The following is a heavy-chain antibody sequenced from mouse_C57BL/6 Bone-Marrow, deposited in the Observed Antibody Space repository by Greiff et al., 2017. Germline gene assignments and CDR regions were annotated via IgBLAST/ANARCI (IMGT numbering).Heavy chain of an antibody. J-gene: IGHJ2*01. V-gene: IGHV5-4*01. Sequence: EVQRVESGGGLVKPGGSLKLSCAASGFTFSSYAMSWVRQTPEKRLEWVATISDGGSYTYYPDNVKGRFTISRDNAKNNLYLQMSHLKSEDTAMYYCARDLLCYYGFDDWGTGTTLTVSS. CDR2: ISDGGSYT. CDR1: GFTFSSYA. CDR3: ARDLLCYYGFDD. D-gene: IGHD1-1*01.